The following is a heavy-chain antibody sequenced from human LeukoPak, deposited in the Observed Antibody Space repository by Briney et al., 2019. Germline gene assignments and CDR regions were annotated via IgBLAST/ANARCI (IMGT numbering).Heavy chain of an antibody. V-gene: IGHV4-61*02. CDR3: ARNSCPSGTCYDNRGYFDY. CDR2: IYTSGST. J-gene: IGHJ4*02. Sequence: SQTLSLTCTVSGGSINSATYYWTWIRQPAGKGLEWIGRIYTSGSTNYNPSLQSRVTISVDTSKNQFSLKLSSVTAADTAVYYCARNSCPSGTCYDNRGYFDYWGQGTLVTVSS. D-gene: IGHD2-15*01. CDR1: GGSINSATYY.